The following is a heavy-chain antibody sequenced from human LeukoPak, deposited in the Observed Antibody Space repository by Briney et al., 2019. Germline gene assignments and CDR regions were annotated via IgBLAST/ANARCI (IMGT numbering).Heavy chain of an antibody. J-gene: IGHJ6*04. V-gene: IGHV3-21*01. CDR2: ISSSSSYI. D-gene: IGHD3-9*01. Sequence: GGSLRLSCAASGFTFSSYSMNWVRQAPGKGLEWVSSISSSSSYIYYADSVKGRFTISRDNAKNSLYLQMNSLRAEDTAVYYCARGTYYDILTGPSRLDVWGKGTTVTVSS. CDR3: ARGTYYDILTGPSRLDV. CDR1: GFTFSSYS.